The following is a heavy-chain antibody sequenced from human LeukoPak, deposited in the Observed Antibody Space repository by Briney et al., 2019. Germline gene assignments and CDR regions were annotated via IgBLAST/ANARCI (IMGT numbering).Heavy chain of an antibody. V-gene: IGHV1-2*02. Sequence: ASVKVSCKASGYTFTSYGISWVRQAPGQGLEWMGWINPNSGGTNYAQKFQGRVTMTRDTSISTAYMELSRLRSDDTAVYYCARASSSWYRNWFDPWGQGTLVTVSP. J-gene: IGHJ5*02. CDR2: INPNSGGT. CDR1: GYTFTSYG. CDR3: ARASSSWYRNWFDP. D-gene: IGHD6-13*01.